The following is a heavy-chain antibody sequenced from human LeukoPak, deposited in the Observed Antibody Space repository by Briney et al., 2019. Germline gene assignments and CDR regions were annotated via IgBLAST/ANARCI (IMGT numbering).Heavy chain of an antibody. Sequence: PGGSLRLSCAASGFTFSSYWMHWVRQAPGKGLVWVSRINSDGSSTSYADSVKGRFTISRDNAKNTLYLQMNSLRAEDTAVYHCVRDGHSGYSPPAFDIWGQGTMVTVSS. CDR2: INSDGSST. CDR3: VRDGHSGYSPPAFDI. V-gene: IGHV3-74*01. D-gene: IGHD3-22*01. CDR1: GFTFSSYW. J-gene: IGHJ3*02.